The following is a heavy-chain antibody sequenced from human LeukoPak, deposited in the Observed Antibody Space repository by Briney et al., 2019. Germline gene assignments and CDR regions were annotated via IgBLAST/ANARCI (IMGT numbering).Heavy chain of an antibody. CDR2: ISGSGGST. CDR1: GFTFSSYA. V-gene: IGHV3-23*01. Sequence: PGGSLRLSCAPSGFTFSSYAIGWVRQAPGTGREWVAGISGSGGSTYYAASVKGQFTISRDNAHDPLYVQMNSLRAEDRAVYYCAQSAYRSSWSRFDYWGQEIMVIVSS. CDR3: AQSAYRSSWSRFDY. D-gene: IGHD6-13*01. J-gene: IGHJ4*02.